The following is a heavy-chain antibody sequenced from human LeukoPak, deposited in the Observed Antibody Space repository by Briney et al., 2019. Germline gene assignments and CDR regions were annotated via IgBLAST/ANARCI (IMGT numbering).Heavy chain of an antibody. D-gene: IGHD1-26*01. CDR2: INWNGGST. V-gene: IGHV3-20*04. CDR1: GFTFSSYA. CDR3: ARAGLGVDY. J-gene: IGHJ4*02. Sequence: GGSLRLSCVVSGFTFSSYAMNWVRQASGKGLEWVSGINWNGGSTGYADSVKGRFTISRDNAKNSLYLQMNSLRAEDTALYYCARAGLGVDYWGQGTLVTVSS.